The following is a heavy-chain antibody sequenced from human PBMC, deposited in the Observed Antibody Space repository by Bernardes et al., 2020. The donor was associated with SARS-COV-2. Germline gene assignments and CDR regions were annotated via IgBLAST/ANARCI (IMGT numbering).Heavy chain of an antibody. V-gene: IGHV3-48*01. CDR1: GFTFSSYS. CDR3: ASLGYCSGGSCFNYYYGMDV. D-gene: IGHD2-15*01. Sequence: GGSLRLSCAASGFTFSSYSMNWVRQAPGKGLEWVSYISSSSSTIYYADSVKGRFTISRDNAKNSLYLQMNSLRAEDTAVYYCASLGYCSGGSCFNYYYGMDVWGQGTTVTVSS. J-gene: IGHJ6*02. CDR2: ISSSSSTI.